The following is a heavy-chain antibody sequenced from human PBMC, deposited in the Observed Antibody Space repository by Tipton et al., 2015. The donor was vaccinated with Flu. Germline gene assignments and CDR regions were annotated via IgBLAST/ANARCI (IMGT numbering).Heavy chain of an antibody. CDR3: AGAVIAAGYNWNPGVGFDY. Sequence: TLSLTCTVSRDSMRSDYFWGWIRQAPGKGLEWIGNIHYSGSPHYNPSLKSRVTISIDTSKNQFSLRLSSVTAADTAVYYCAGAVIAAGYNWNPGVGFDYWGQGTLVTVSS. CDR2: IHYSGSP. D-gene: IGHD1-20*01. J-gene: IGHJ4*02. V-gene: IGHV4-38-2*02. CDR1: RDSMRSDYF.